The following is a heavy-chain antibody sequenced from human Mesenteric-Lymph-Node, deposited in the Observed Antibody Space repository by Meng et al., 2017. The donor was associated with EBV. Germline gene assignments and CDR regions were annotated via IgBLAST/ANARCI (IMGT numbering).Heavy chain of an antibody. CDR2: INTNTGNP. CDR3: AREEGTAGRLDQ. D-gene: IGHD2-21*02. CDR1: RYIFTDYA. J-gene: IGHJ4*02. V-gene: IGHV7-4-1*02. Sequence: QVQFVQSGVSVTNTGAEVKVTLHASRYIFTDYAMNWVRQAPGQGLEWMGWINTNTGNPTYAQGFRGRCVFSLDTSVSTAYLEISSLRAEDTAVYYCAREEGTAGRLDQWGQGTLVTVSS.